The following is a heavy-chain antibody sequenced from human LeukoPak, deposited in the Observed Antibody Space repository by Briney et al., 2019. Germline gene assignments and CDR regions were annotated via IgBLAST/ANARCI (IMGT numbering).Heavy chain of an antibody. D-gene: IGHD3-10*01. CDR3: ARPKGQWFGELLIDY. V-gene: IGHV1-46*01. Sequence: ASVKVSCKASGYTFTSYYMHWVRQAPGQGLEWMGIISPSGGSTSYAQKFQGRVTMTRDTSTSTVYMELSSLRSEDTAVYYCARPKGQWFGELLIDYWGQGTLVTVSS. J-gene: IGHJ4*02. CDR1: GYTFTSYY. CDR2: ISPSGGST.